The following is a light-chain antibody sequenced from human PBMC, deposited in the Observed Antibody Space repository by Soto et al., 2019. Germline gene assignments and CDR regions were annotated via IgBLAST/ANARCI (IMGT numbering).Light chain of an antibody. CDR2: KAS. CDR3: QHYNSYSEA. CDR1: QSISSW. J-gene: IGKJ1*01. Sequence: DIQMTQSPSTLSASVGDKVTITCRASQSISSWLAWYQQKPGKAPKLLIYKASTLKSGAPSRFSGSGSGTEFTLTISSLQPDDFATDYCQHYNSYSEALGQGTK. V-gene: IGKV1-5*03.